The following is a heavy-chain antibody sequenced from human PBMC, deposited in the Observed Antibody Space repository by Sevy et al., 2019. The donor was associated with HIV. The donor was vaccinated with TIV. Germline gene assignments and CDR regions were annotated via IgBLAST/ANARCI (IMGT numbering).Heavy chain of an antibody. CDR1: GFTFSNAW. CDR2: IKSKTDGGTT. J-gene: IGHJ3*02. Sequence: GGCLRLSCAASGFTFSNAWMNWVRQAPGKGLEWVGRIKSKTDGGTTDYAAPVKGRFTISRDDSKNTLYLQMNSLKSEDTAVYYCTTSFVPNAFHMWGQGTMVTVSS. D-gene: IGHD2-8*01. V-gene: IGHV3-15*07. CDR3: TTSFVPNAFHM.